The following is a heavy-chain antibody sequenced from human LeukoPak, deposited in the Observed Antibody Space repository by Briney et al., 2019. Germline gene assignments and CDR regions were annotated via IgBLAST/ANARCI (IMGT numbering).Heavy chain of an antibody. J-gene: IGHJ5*02. CDR1: GGSISSYY. CDR3: ARGFDSSGFQFDP. V-gene: IGHV4-59*01. Sequence: SETLSLTCTVSGGSISSYYWSWIRQPAGKGLGWIGYIYYSGSTNYNPSLKSRVTISVDTSKNQFSLKLSSVTAADTAVYYCARGFDSSGFQFDPWGQGTLVTVSS. CDR2: IYYSGST. D-gene: IGHD3-22*01.